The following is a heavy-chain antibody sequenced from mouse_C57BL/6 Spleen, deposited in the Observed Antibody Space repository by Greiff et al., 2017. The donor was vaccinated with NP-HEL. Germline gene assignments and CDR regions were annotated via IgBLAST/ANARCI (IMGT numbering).Heavy chain of an antibody. D-gene: IGHD1-1*01. Sequence: EVQRVESGGGLVKPGGSLKLSCAASGFTFSSYTMSWVRQTPEQRLEWVATISGGGGNTYYPDSVTGRFTISRDNAKNTLYLQMSSLRSEDTALYYCAIHVLPNWYFDVWGTGTTVTVSS. CDR1: GFTFSSYT. CDR3: AIHVLPNWYFDV. CDR2: ISGGGGNT. V-gene: IGHV5-9*01. J-gene: IGHJ1*03.